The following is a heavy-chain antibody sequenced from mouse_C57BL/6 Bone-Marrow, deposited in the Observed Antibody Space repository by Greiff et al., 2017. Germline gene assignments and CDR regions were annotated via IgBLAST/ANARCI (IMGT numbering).Heavy chain of an antibody. CDR3: ERSRLLRYAMDY. J-gene: IGHJ4*01. D-gene: IGHD1-1*01. V-gene: IGHV1-50*01. CDR1: GYTFTSYW. CDR2: IDPSDSYT. Sequence: QVQLQQPGAELVKPGASVKLSCKASGYTFTSYWMQWVKQRPGQGLEWIGEIDPSDSYTNYNQKFKGKATLTVDTSSSTAYMQLSSLTSEDAAVYNCERSRLLRYAMDYWGQGTSVTVSS.